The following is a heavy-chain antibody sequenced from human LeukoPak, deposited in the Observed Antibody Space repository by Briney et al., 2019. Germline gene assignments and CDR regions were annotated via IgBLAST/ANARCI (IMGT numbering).Heavy chain of an antibody. CDR3: ARTNEPLTYYDFWSGYYDVDGAFDI. V-gene: IGHV4-31*03. Sequence: SETLSLTCTVSGGSISSGGYYWSWIRQHPGKGLEWIGYIYYSGSTYYNPSLKSRVTISVDTSKNQFSLKLSSVTAADTAVYYCARTNEPLTYYDFWSGYYDVDGAFDIWGQGTMVTVSS. CDR2: IYYSGST. CDR1: GGSISSGGYY. J-gene: IGHJ3*02. D-gene: IGHD3-3*01.